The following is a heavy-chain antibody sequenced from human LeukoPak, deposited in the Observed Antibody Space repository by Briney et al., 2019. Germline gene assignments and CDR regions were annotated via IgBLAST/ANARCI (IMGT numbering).Heavy chain of an antibody. CDR3: ARDKGVSFDY. J-gene: IGHJ4*02. CDR2: ISSSSNYI. V-gene: IGHV3-21*01. CDR1: GFTFSAYN. Sequence: GGSLRLSCVTSGFTFSAYNMNWVRQAPGKGLEWVSCISSSSNYIYYADSVKGRFTISRDNAKNSLYLQMNSLRAEDTAVYYCARDKGVSFDYRGQGTLVTVSS.